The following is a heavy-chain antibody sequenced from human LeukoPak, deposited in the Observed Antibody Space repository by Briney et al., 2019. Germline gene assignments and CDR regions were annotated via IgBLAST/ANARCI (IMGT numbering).Heavy chain of an antibody. CDR1: GFSFSSYG. J-gene: IGHJ4*02. CDR3: AGDKKGYGEYADFDY. V-gene: IGHV3-33*01. D-gene: IGHD4-17*01. CDR2: IWYDGTNK. Sequence: GGSLRLSCAASGFSFSSYGMHWVRQAPGKGLEWVTGIWYDGTNKNYADSVKGRFTISRDNSKNTLYLQMNSLRAEDTAVYYCAGDKKGYGEYADFDYWGQGTLVTVSS.